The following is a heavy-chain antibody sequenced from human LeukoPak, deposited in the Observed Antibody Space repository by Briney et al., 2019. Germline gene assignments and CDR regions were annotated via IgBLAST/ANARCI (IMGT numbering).Heavy chain of an antibody. D-gene: IGHD3-10*01. J-gene: IGHJ4*02. CDR1: GFTFSSFW. CDR3: ARDSEGSGSYYDY. V-gene: IGHV3-7*01. CDR2: IKQDGSEK. Sequence: GGSLRLSCAASGFTFSSFWMAWVRQAPGKGLEWVANIKQDGSEKNYVDSVKGRFTISRDNGKKSLHLQMNSLRAEDTAVYYCARDSEGSGSYYDYWGQGTLVTVSS.